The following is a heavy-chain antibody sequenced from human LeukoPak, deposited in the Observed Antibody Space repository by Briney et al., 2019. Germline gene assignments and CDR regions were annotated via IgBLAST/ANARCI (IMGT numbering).Heavy chain of an antibody. V-gene: IGHV1-2*02. CDR1: GYILTDYY. CDR2: INPNSGDT. Sequence: VASVKVSCKASGYILTDYYMHWVRQAPGQGLEWMGWINPNSGDTNYAQKFQGRGTMTRDTSISTVYMELRRLRYDDTAAYYCARGPLEYCSGGTCYSGRNWFDPWGQGTLVTVSS. CDR3: ARGPLEYCSGGTCYSGRNWFDP. D-gene: IGHD2-15*01. J-gene: IGHJ5*02.